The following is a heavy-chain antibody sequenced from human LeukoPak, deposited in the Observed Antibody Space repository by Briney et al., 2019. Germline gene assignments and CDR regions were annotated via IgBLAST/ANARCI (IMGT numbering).Heavy chain of an antibody. CDR1: GGSLSGYY. CDR2: IYSSGTT. D-gene: IGHD3-3*01. Sequence: SETLSLTCSVSGGSLSGYYWSWIRQTPGKGLEWIGYIYSSGTTNYNRALQSRVTISLDTAKNQFSLSVTSVTAADTAVYYCARVSPVLAIDYWGQGTLVTVSS. CDR3: ARVSPVLAIDY. J-gene: IGHJ4*02. V-gene: IGHV4-59*08.